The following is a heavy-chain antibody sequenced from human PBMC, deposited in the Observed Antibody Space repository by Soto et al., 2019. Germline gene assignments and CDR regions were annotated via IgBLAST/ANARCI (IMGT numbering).Heavy chain of an antibody. CDR1: GFTFTSSA. CDR3: AAETSSGRNFDY. CDR2: IVVGSGNT. V-gene: IGHV1-58*01. Sequence: SVKVSCKASGFTFTSSAVQWVRQARGQRLEWIGWIVVGSGNTNYAQKFQERVTITRDMSTSTAYMELSSLRSEDTAVYYCAAETSSGRNFDYWGQGTLVTVSS. D-gene: IGHD6-19*01. J-gene: IGHJ4*02.